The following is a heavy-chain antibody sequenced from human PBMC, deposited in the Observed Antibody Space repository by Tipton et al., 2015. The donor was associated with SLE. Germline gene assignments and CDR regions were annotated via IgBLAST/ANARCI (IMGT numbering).Heavy chain of an antibody. D-gene: IGHD3-3*01. CDR1: GGSISSNNW. J-gene: IGHJ5*02. Sequence: TLSLTCAVSGGSISSNNWWTWVRQSPGKGLEWIGGIYHSGDTNYNPSLESRVTISVDTSKNQFSLKLSSVTAADTALYYCAGSPFYDFWRNSWGQGTLVSVSS. CDR2: IYHSGDT. CDR3: AGSPFYDFWRNS. V-gene: IGHV4-4*02.